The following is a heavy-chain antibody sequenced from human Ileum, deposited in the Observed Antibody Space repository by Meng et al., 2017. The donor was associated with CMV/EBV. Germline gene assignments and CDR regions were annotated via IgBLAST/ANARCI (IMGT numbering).Heavy chain of an antibody. CDR1: GDAMSNSHDY. CDR3: ARAQDFGDYEAFDS. CDR2: IFQRGNT. D-gene: IGHD4-17*01. J-gene: IGHJ4*02. Sequence: SGDAMSNSHDYWGGIRQSPGKGPEYIGTIFQRGNTWYHRSLKSRATLAVDTSKNQFSLRLVSVTAADTAVYYCARAQDFGDYEAFDSWSPGTLVTVSS. V-gene: IGHV4-39*07.